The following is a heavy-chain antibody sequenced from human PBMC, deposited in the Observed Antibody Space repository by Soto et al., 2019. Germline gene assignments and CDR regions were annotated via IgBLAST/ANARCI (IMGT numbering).Heavy chain of an antibody. D-gene: IGHD5-12*01. Sequence: XESLSLACAASGFTFSSYARSGVRQAPGKGLEWVSAISGSGGSTYYADSVKGRFTISRDNSKNTLYLQMNSLRAEDTAVYYCAKDEGQRGYSGYDSNYYYYYGMDVWGQGTTVTVSS. V-gene: IGHV3-23*01. CDR2: ISGSGGST. J-gene: IGHJ6*02. CDR3: AKDEGQRGYSGYDSNYYYYYGMDV. CDR1: GFTFSSYA.